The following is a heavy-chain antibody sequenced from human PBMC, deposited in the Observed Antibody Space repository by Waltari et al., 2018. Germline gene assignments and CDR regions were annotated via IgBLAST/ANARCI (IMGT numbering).Heavy chain of an antibody. D-gene: IGHD1-20*01. J-gene: IGHJ4*02. V-gene: IGHV4-34*01. Sequence: QVQLQQWGAGLLKSSETLSLTCAVYGGSFSGYYGSWIRQTPGTELGWIGEIHPSGSTDYKSSLQRRVTIFLDTSTAQLSLKLTSVTAADTAVYYCARGLDNAKIGYWGQGTLVTVSS. CDR3: ARGLDNAKIGY. CDR1: GGSFSGYY. CDR2: IHPSGST.